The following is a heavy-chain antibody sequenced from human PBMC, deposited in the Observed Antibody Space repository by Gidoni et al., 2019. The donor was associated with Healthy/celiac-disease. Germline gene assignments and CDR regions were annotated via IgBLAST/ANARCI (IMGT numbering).Heavy chain of an antibody. V-gene: IGHV3-23*01. CDR2: ISGSGGST. CDR3: AKDGTYSSGSYMDV. CDR1: GFTFSSYA. Sequence: EVRLLESGGGLVQPGGSLRLSCAAPGFTFSSYAMSWVRQAPGKGLEWVSAISGSGGSTYYADSVKGRFTISRDNSKNTLYLQMNSLRAEDTAVYYCAKDGTYSSGSYMDVWGKGTTVTVSS. J-gene: IGHJ6*03. D-gene: IGHD6-19*01.